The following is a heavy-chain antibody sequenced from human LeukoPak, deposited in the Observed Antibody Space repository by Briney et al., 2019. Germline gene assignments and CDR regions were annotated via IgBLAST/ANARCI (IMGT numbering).Heavy chain of an antibody. Sequence: ASVTVSCKASGYTFTSYYMHWVRQAPGQGLEWMGIINPSGGSTSYAQKFQGRVTMTRDTSTSTVYMGLSSLRSEDTAVYYCAREGSSWYSDYWGQGTLVTVSS. CDR2: INPSGGST. V-gene: IGHV1-46*01. CDR1: GYTFTSYY. CDR3: AREGSSWYSDY. J-gene: IGHJ4*02. D-gene: IGHD6-13*01.